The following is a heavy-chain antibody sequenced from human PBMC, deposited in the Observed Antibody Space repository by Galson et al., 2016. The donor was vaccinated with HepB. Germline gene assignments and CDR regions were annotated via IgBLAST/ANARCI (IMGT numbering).Heavy chain of an antibody. CDR1: GFTFSSCA. V-gene: IGHV3-23*01. CDR2: INHNGDDP. CDR3: AKSPASGWSTDFFDD. D-gene: IGHD6-19*01. J-gene: IGHJ4*02. Sequence: SLRLSCAASGFTFSSCAMGWVRQAPGKGLQWVSIINHNGDDPYYADSVKGRFTISRDNSKNTVFLQMNSVRGEDTAVYYCAKSPASGWSTDFFDDWGQGTLVTVPS.